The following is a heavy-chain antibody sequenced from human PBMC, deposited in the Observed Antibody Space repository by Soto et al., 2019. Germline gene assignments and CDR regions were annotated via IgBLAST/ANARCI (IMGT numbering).Heavy chain of an antibody. CDR2: FYSSGSI. CDR1: GYSITAGGYY. V-gene: IGHV4-31*03. CDR3: ARMYSSGSGWFHP. D-gene: IGHD6-19*01. J-gene: IGHJ5*02. Sequence: SETLSLTCFVSGYSITAGGYYWSWIRHHPGKGLEWIGSFYSSGSIIYNPSLRSRVSISGDTSSNQFSMSLTSVTAADTARYYCARMYSSGSGWFHPWGQGTLVTVSS.